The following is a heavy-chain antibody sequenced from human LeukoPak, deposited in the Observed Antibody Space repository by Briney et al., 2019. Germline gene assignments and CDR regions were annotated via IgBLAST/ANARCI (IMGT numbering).Heavy chain of an antibody. CDR2: INPNSGST. D-gene: IGHD3-10*01. J-gene: IGHJ4*02. CDR3: ARDGYYYGSGSFVDY. V-gene: IGHV1-2*02. Sequence: ASVKVSCKASGYTFTGHYIHWVRQAPGQGLEWMGWINPNSGSTNYAQKFQGRVTMTRDTSISMAYMELTRLRSDDTAVFYCARDGYYYGSGSFVDYWGQGTLVTVSS. CDR1: GYTFTGHY.